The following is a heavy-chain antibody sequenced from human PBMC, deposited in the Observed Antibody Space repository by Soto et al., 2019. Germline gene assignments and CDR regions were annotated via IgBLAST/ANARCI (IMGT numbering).Heavy chain of an antibody. Sequence: PGCSLRVSFAAAGFSFDDHSIHWVRQAPGKGLEWVSVLTWNSGSIAYAHSVMGRFTISRDNAKNSLYLQMNSLRPEDTAVYYCAKVRSVNSFWNAYLDFWGQGTLVTGSS. D-gene: IGHD3-3*01. CDR1: GFSFDDHS. CDR3: AKVRSVNSFWNAYLDF. CDR2: LTWNSGSI. V-gene: IGHV3-9*01. J-gene: IGHJ4*02.